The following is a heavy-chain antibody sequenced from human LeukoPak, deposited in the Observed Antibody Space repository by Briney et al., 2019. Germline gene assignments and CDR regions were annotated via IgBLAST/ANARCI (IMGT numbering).Heavy chain of an antibody. J-gene: IGHJ4*02. CDR1: GDSISSYC. D-gene: IGHD6-19*01. CDR3: ARGGWYSDY. V-gene: IGHV4-59*01. Sequence: SETLSLTCTVSGDSISSYCWSWIRQPPGKGLEWIGYIYNSGSTKYNPSLKSRVTMSMDTSKNEFSLELSSVTAADTAVYYCARGGWYSDYWGQGTLVTVSS. CDR2: IYNSGST.